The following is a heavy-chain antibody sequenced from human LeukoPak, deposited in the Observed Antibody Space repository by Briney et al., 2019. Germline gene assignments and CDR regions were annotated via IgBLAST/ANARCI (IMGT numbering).Heavy chain of an antibody. CDR2: IYTSGST. CDR1: GGSISSDTYY. Sequence: PSQTLSLTCTVSGGSISSDTYYWSWIRQPAGKGLEWIGRIYTSGSTNYNPSRKSRVTISVDTSKNQFSLKLSSVTAADTAVYYCARGYDFWNGYFDAFDIWGQGTMVTVSS. CDR3: ARGYDFWNGYFDAFDI. V-gene: IGHV4-61*02. D-gene: IGHD3-3*01. J-gene: IGHJ3*02.